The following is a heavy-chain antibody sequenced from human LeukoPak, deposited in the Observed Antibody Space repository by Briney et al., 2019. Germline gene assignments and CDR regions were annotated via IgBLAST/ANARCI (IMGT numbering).Heavy chain of an antibody. CDR3: ARGGLRNWYFDL. D-gene: IGHD5-12*01. Sequence: PGGSLRLSCAASGFTFSSYWMHWVRQAPGKGLVWVSRLNSDGTNTYHADSVKGRVTISRDNAKNTVYLEMNSLRAEDMAVYYCARGGLRNWYFDLWGRGTLVTVSS. CDR2: LNSDGTNT. V-gene: IGHV3-74*01. J-gene: IGHJ2*01. CDR1: GFTFSSYW.